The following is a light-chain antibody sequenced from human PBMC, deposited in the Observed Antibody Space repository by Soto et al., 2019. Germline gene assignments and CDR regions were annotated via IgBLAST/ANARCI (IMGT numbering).Light chain of an antibody. V-gene: IGKV3-20*01. CDR3: QQYGDSPYP. Sequence: EIVLTQSPGTLSLSPGERATLSCRASQSVGSYLAWYQQKPGQAPRLLIYGASSRATGIPDRISGSGSGTDFTLTISRLEPQDFAVYYCQQYGDSPYPFGQGTKLETK. CDR1: QSVGSY. CDR2: GAS. J-gene: IGKJ2*01.